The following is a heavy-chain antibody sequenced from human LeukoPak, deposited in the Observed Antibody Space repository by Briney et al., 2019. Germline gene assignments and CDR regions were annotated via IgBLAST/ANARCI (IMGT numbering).Heavy chain of an antibody. CDR1: GYTFTSYG. CDR3: AREKKGATIYYYYMDV. Sequence: GASVKVSCKASGYTFTSYGISWVRQAPGQGLEWMGWISAYNGNTNYAQKLQGRVTMTTDTSTSTAYMELRSLRSDDTAVYYCAREKKGATIYYYYMDVWGKGTTVTVSS. CDR2: ISAYNGNT. D-gene: IGHD5-12*01. V-gene: IGHV1-18*01. J-gene: IGHJ6*03.